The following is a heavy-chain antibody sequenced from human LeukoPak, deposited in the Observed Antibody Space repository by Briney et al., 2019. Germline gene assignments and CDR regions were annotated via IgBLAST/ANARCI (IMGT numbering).Heavy chain of an antibody. J-gene: IGHJ4*02. CDR2: ISAYNGNT. Sequence: GASVKVSCKASGYTFTSYGISWVRLAPGQGLEWMGWISAYNGNTNYAQKLQGRVTMTTDTSTSTAYMELRSLRSDDTAVYYCARDYSGSYSSRGNADYWGQGTLVTVSS. V-gene: IGHV1-18*01. CDR3: ARDYSGSYSSRGNADY. CDR1: GYTFTSYG. D-gene: IGHD1-26*01.